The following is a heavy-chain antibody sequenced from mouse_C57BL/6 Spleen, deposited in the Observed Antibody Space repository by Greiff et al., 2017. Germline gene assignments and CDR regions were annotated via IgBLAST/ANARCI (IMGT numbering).Heavy chain of an antibody. CDR1: GFTFSSYG. CDR2: ISSGGSYT. V-gene: IGHV5-6*01. J-gene: IGHJ4*01. CDR3: ASRMDY. Sequence: EVQLMESGGDLVKPGGSLKLSCAASGFTFSSYGMSWVRQSPDKRLEWVATISSGGSYTYYPDSVKGRFTISRDKAKNTLYLQMSSLKSEDTAMYYCASRMDYWGQGTSVTVSS.